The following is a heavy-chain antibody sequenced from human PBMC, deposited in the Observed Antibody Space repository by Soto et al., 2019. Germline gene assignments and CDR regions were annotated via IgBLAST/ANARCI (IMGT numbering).Heavy chain of an antibody. J-gene: IGHJ5*02. CDR2: IISRNNDM. CDR1: GFTFSSYS. Sequence: EVQLVESGGGLVKPGGSLRLSCAASGFTFSSYSMTWVRKAPGKGLEWVSTIISRNNDMYYGDSVKGRFTISRDNARNSVYLQRNSLRADDTAVYYCERDVNGCFCVALGQGTLVTVSS. CDR3: ERDVNGCFCVA. V-gene: IGHV3-21*01. D-gene: IGHD2-21*01.